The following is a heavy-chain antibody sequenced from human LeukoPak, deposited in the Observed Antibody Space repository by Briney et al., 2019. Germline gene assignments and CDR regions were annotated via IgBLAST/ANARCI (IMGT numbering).Heavy chain of an antibody. CDR3: AKLGGEIPQCYFDF. D-gene: IGHD1-26*01. J-gene: IGHJ4*02. CDR1: GFTFRTYA. CDR2: ISGSGGST. Sequence: GGSLRLSCAASGFTFRTYAMSWVRQAPGKGLEWVSGISGSGGSTYYADSVKGRFTISRDNSKNTLYLQMNSLRAEDTAVYYCAKLGGEIPQCYFDFWGQGTLVTISS. V-gene: IGHV3-23*01.